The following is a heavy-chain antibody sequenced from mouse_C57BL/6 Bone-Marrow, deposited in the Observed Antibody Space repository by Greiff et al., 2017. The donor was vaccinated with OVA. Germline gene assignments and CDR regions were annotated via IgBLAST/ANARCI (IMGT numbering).Heavy chain of an antibody. CDR3: ARPNLAY. J-gene: IGHJ3*01. V-gene: IGHV1-64*01. CDR1: GSTFTIYW. D-gene: IGHD6-1*01. CDR2: IHPNSGRT. Sequence: HVQLPQPGAELLNPLASVPLSCKASGSTFTIYWLPLLQQRPCPCLAWIGMIHPNSGRTNYNEKFKSKATLTVDKSSSTAYMQLSSLTSEDSAVYYCARPNLAYWGQGTLVTVSA.